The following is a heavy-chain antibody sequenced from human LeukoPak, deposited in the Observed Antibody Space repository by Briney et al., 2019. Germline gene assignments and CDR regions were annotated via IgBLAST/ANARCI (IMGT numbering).Heavy chain of an antibody. J-gene: IGHJ4*02. CDR2: ISGRGGSK. V-gene: IGHV3-23*01. D-gene: IGHD3-22*01. CDR1: GFTFSTFG. CDR3: AKDLRYEYHYDSSGRLSGMGFDY. Sequence: PGGSLRLSCAASGFTFSTFGMSWVGQAPGKGVEGVSGISGRGGSKFYADSAKGRFSISRDNSKNKLYLQINSLRAEDTAVYYCAKDLRYEYHYDSSGRLSGMGFDYWGQGTLVTVSS.